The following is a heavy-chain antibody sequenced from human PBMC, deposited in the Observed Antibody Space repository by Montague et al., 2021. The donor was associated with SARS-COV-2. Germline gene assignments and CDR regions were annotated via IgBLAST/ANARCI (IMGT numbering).Heavy chain of an antibody. V-gene: IGHV4-34*01. CDR1: GGSFGDDH. CDR2: IRQSGRT. CDR3: ARLLRSCTNGVCRTYYYYALDV. Sequence: SETLSLTCAVYGGSFGDDHWSWIRQPPGKGLEWIGNIRQSGRTNXXPSLKSRVTISVDTSKNQVSLKLTSVTAADTAVYYCARLLRSCTNGVCRTYYYYALDVWGQGTTVTVSS. D-gene: IGHD2-8*01. J-gene: IGHJ6*02.